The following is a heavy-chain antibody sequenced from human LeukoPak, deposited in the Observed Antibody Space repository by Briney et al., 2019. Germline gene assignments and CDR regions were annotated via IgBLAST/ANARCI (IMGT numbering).Heavy chain of an antibody. V-gene: IGHV3-23*01. J-gene: IGHJ4*02. CDR2: ISGSGGST. CDR1: GFTFSSYA. CDR3: AKGAFTIFGVVIMDFDY. D-gene: IGHD3-3*01. Sequence: GGSLRLSCAASGFTFSSYAMSWVRQAPGKGLEWVSAISGSGGSTYYADSVKGRFTICRDNSKNTLYLQMNSLRAEDTAVYYCAKGAFTIFGVVIMDFDYWGQGALVTVSS.